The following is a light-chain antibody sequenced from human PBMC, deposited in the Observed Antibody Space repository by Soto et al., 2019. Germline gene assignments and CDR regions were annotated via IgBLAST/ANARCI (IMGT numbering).Light chain of an antibody. V-gene: IGKV1-5*03. CDR3: QHYNSDPEA. J-gene: IGKJ1*01. CDR2: TXS. CDR1: ETISFW. Sequence: IQMTQSPSTLSGSLGARVTITXRASETISFWFAWDQQYPGXAPNXXXDTXSTLKRGGPSRFSGSGSATEFTLTISSRQPCDFETYYLQHYNSDPEAFGQGTKVDIK.